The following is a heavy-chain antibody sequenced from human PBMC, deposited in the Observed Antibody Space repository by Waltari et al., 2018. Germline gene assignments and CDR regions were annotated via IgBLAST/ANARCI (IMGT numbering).Heavy chain of an antibody. CDR3: ARDIAYHDSSGYYPYYFDY. Sequence: QVQLVESGGGVVQPGRSLRLSCAASGFTFSRYAMPWVRQAPGKGVGLVACILYEGSHKYYADSVKGRFTISRDSSKNTLFLQMNSLRVEDTAVYYCARDIAYHDSSGYYPYYFDYWGQGALVTVSS. D-gene: IGHD3-22*01. J-gene: IGHJ4*02. CDR1: GFTFSRYA. CDR2: ILYEGSHK. V-gene: IGHV3-30-3*01.